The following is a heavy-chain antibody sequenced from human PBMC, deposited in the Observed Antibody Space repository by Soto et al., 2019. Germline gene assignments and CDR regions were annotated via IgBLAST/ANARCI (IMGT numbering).Heavy chain of an antibody. J-gene: IGHJ4*02. CDR3: VASGDYGTASFDY. CDR1: GFTFSSYG. D-gene: IGHD4-17*01. Sequence: GGSLRLSCAASGFTFSSYGMHWVRQAPGKGLEWVAVISYDGSNKYYADSVKGRFTISRDNSKNTLYLQMNSLRAEDTAVYYCVASGDYGTASFDYWVQGTLVTVSS. CDR2: ISYDGSNK. V-gene: IGHV3-30*03.